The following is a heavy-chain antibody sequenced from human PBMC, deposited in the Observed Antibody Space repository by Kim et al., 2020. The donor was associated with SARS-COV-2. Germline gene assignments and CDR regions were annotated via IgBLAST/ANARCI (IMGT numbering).Heavy chain of an antibody. CDR3: ARHVMVNWHAHAAFDV. Sequence: PSVQGHVTISADTSISTAYLQWSSLRASDTAIYYCARHVMVNWHAHAAFDVWGQGTMVTVTS. D-gene: IGHD1-1*01. V-gene: IGHV5-10-1*01. J-gene: IGHJ3*01.